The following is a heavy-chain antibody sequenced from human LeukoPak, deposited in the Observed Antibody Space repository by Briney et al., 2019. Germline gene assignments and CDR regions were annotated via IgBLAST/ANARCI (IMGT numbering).Heavy chain of an antibody. CDR1: GGSISRYY. V-gene: IGHV4-59*01. Sequence: ETLSLTCTVSGGSISRYYWSWIRQPPGKGLEWIGYIYYSGSTNYNPSLKSRVTISVDTSKYQFSLKLSSVTAADTAVYYCARAPAAISPFDYWGQGTLVTVSS. D-gene: IGHD2-2*02. J-gene: IGHJ4*02. CDR2: IYYSGST. CDR3: ARAPAAISPFDY.